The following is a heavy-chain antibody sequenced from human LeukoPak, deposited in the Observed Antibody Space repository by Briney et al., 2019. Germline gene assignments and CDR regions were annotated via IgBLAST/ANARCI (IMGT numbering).Heavy chain of an antibody. V-gene: IGHV3-43*02. CDR1: GFTFDDYA. Sequence: PGGSLRLSCAASGFTFDDYAMHWVRQAPGKGLEWASLISGDGDSTYYADSVKGRFTISRDNSKNSLYLQMNRLRTEDTALYYCAKGRSSSSYDAFDIWGQGTMVTVSS. J-gene: IGHJ3*02. CDR2: ISGDGDST. D-gene: IGHD6-13*01. CDR3: AKGRSSSSYDAFDI.